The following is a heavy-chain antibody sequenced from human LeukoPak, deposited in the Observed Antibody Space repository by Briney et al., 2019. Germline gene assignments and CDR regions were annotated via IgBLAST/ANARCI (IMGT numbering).Heavy chain of an antibody. CDR2: INGDGSST. J-gene: IGHJ5*02. CDR1: GFTFRTYW. CDR3: ARDQGHQLFDA. V-gene: IGHV3-74*01. Sequence: PGGSLRLSCAASGFTFRTYWMHWVRQAPGKGLVWVSRINGDGSSTTYADSVKGRFTISRDNAKNTLYLQMNSLRAEDTAVYYCARDQGHQLFDAWGQGTLVTVSS. D-gene: IGHD2-2*01.